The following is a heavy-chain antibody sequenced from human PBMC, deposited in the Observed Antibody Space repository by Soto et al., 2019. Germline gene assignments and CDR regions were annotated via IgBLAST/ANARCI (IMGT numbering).Heavy chain of an antibody. V-gene: IGHV3-30-3*01. CDR1: GFTFSSYA. CDR3: ARSRSGYSGYDYYYYGMDV. J-gene: IGHJ6*02. Sequence: GGSLRLSCAASGFTFSSYAMHWVRQAPGKGLEWVAVISYDGSNKYYADSVKGRFTISRDNSKNTLYLQMNNLRAEDTAVYYCARSRSGYSGYDYYYYGMDVWGQGTTVTVSS. CDR2: ISYDGSNK. D-gene: IGHD5-12*01.